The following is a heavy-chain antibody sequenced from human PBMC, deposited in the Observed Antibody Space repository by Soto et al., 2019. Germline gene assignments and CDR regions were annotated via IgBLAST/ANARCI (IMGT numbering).Heavy chain of an antibody. D-gene: IGHD3-9*01. CDR2: ISAYNGNT. Sequence: ASVKVSCKASGYTFTSYGISWVRQAPGQGLEWMGWISAYNGNTNYAQKLPGRFTMTTDTSTSTAYMELRSLGSDDTAVYYCARDSVDILTGYYPYGGWFDPWGQGTLVTV. CDR1: GYTFTSYG. V-gene: IGHV1-18*04. J-gene: IGHJ5*02. CDR3: ARDSVDILTGYYPYGGWFDP.